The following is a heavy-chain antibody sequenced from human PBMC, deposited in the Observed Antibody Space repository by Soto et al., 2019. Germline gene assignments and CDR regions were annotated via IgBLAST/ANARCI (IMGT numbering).Heavy chain of an antibody. CDR3: ERVGCYDGSGYNAFHI. CDR2: IYSSGST. D-gene: IGHD3-22*01. Sequence: QVQLQESGPGLVKPSQTLSLTCTVSGGSISSGGYYWSWIRQPPGKGLEWIGYIYSSGSTYYNPSLTGPVTGSVDTSKDQFALKLSSVTAADTAVYYCERVGCYDGSGYNAFHIWGQGTMVTVSS. CDR1: GGSISSGGYY. J-gene: IGHJ3*02. V-gene: IGHV4-31*01.